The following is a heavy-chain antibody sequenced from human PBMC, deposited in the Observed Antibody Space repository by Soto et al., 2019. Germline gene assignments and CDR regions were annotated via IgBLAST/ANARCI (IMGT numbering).Heavy chain of an antibody. J-gene: IGHJ5*02. CDR3: AKLEGNQGGPLSWFDP. D-gene: IGHD1-26*01. CDR2: ISGSGGST. V-gene: IGHV3-23*01. Sequence: GGSLRLSCAASGFTFSSYAMSWVRQAPGKGLEWVSAISGSGGSTYYADSVKGRFTISRDNSKNTLYLQMNSLRAEDTAVYYCAKLEGNQGGPLSWFDPWGQGTLVTVSS. CDR1: GFTFSSYA.